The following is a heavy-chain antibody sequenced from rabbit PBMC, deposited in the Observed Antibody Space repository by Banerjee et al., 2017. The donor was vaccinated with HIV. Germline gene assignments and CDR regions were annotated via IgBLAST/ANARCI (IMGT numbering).Heavy chain of an antibody. D-gene: IGHD1-1*01. CDR1: GFSFNNKYV. J-gene: IGHJ4*01. CDR2: INTISGDT. CDR3: ARDAEYASSGVYQYYFNL. V-gene: IGHV1S45*01. Sequence: QQQLEESGGGLVKPEGSLTLSCTASGFSFNNKYVMCWVRQAPGKGLEWIACINTISGDTVYATWAKGRFTISRTSSTTVSLQMTSLTAADTATYFCARDAEYASSGVYQYYFNLWGPGTLVTVS.